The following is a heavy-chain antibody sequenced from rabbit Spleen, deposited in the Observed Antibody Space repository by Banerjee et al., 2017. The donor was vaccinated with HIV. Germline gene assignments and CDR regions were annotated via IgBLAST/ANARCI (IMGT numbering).Heavy chain of an antibody. J-gene: IGHJ4*01. Sequence: QSLEESGGDLVKPGASLTLTCTASGIDFSSYYDMCWVRQAPGKGLEWIGCIYTGNVKTYYASWAKGRFTISKASSTTVTLQMTSLTVADTATYFCARETSSGWGVVSYYFNLWGQGTLVTVS. CDR3: ARETSSGWGVVSYYFNL. V-gene: IGHV1S40*01. CDR1: GIDFSSYYD. D-gene: IGHD4-1*01. CDR2: IYTGNVKT.